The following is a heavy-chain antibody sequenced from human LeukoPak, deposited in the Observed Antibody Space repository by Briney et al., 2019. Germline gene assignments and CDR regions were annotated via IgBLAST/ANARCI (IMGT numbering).Heavy chain of an antibody. D-gene: IGHD3-16*02. CDR3: ARARLGELSPEHFDY. V-gene: IGHV1-69*06. J-gene: IGHJ4*02. Sequence: ASVKVSCKASGGTFSSYAISWVRQAPGQGLEWMGGIFPIFGTANCAQKFQDRVTITADKSTSTAYMGLSSLRSEDTAVYYCARARLGELSPEHFDYWGQGTLVTVSS. CDR1: GGTFSSYA. CDR2: IFPIFGTA.